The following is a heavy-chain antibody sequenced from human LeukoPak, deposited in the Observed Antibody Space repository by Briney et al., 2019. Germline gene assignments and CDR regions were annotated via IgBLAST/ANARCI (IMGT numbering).Heavy chain of an antibody. V-gene: IGHV3-7*03. CDR2: INHNGNVN. D-gene: IGHD2-15*01. Sequence: GGSLRLSCAASGFTFSSYWMNWARQAPGKGLEWVASINHNGNVNYYVDSVKGRFTISRDNAKNSLYLQMSNLRVEDTAVYFCARGGGWDVWGQGATVTVSS. J-gene: IGHJ6*02. CDR1: GFTFSSYW. CDR3: ARGGGWDV.